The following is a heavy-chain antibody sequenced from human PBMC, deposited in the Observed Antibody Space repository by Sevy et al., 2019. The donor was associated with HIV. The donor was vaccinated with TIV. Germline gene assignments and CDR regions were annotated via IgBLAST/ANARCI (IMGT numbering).Heavy chain of an antibody. CDR2: VKQDMSEK. V-gene: IGHV3-7*01. CDR1: GFTFSSNW. CDR3: ARAQQITMLVVIGGLYFDF. Sequence: GGSLRLSCATSGFTFSSNWMTWVRQAPGKGLEWVASVKQDMSEKYYVDSVKGRFTISRDNAKNSLYLEMNSLRAEDTAVYYCARAQQITMLVVIGGLYFDFWGQGTLVTVSS. D-gene: IGHD3-22*01. J-gene: IGHJ4*02.